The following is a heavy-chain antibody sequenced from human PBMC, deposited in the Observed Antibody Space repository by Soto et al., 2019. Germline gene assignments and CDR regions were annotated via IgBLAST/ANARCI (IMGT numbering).Heavy chain of an antibody. J-gene: IGHJ3*02. V-gene: IGHV3-23*01. CDR3: AKTANGWFSAFDS. CDR1: GFTFSSYA. D-gene: IGHD6-19*01. CDR2: ISGSGGNT. Sequence: EVQLLESGGGLVQPGGSLRLSCAASGFTFSSYAMSWVRQAPGKGLEWVSAISGSGGNTYYADCVKGRFTFSKDNSKNTLYLQMTSLRAEATAVYYCAKTANGWFSAFDSWGQGTMVTVSS.